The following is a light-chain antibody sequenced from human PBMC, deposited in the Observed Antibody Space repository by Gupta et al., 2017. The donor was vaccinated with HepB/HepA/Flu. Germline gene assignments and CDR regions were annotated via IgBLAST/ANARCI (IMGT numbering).Light chain of an antibody. CDR1: SLRSYY. V-gene: IGLV3-19*01. J-gene: IGLJ1*01. CDR3: NSRDSSGNHLV. CDR2: GKN. Sequence: SSELTQDPAVSVALGQPVRITCQGDSLRSYYASWYQQKPGQAPVLVIYGKNNRPAGIPDRFSGSSSGNTASLTITGAQAEEEADYYCNSRDSSGNHLVFGTGTKVTVL.